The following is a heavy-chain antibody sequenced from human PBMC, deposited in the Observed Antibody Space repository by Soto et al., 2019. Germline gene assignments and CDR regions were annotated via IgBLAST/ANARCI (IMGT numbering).Heavy chain of an antibody. CDR3: ARVGYSYGYGEIDWY. Sequence: QVQLQESGPGLVKPSGTLSLTCAVSGGSISSSNWWGWVRQPPGKGLEWIGEIYHSGSTNYNPSLKSRVTISVDTSKNQFSLKLSSVTAADTAVYYCARVGYSYGYGEIDWYWGQGTLVTVSS. D-gene: IGHD5-18*01. V-gene: IGHV4-4*02. CDR1: GGSISSSNW. J-gene: IGHJ4*02. CDR2: IYHSGST.